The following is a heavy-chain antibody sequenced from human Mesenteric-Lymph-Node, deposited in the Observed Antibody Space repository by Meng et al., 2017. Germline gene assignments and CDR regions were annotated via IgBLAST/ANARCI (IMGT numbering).Heavy chain of an antibody. D-gene: IGHD3-22*01. CDR2: INPNSGGT. Sequence: ASVKVSCKASGYTFTGYYMHWVRQAPGQGLEWMGRINPNSGGTNYAQKFQGRVTMTRDTSISTAYMELSRLRSDDTAVYYCARGGYYDSSGFVRLFDYWGQGTLVTVSS. CDR1: GYTFTGYY. J-gene: IGHJ4*02. CDR3: ARGGYYDSSGFVRLFDY. V-gene: IGHV1-2*06.